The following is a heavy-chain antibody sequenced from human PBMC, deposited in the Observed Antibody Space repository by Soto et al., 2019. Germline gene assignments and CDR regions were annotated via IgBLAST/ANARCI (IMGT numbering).Heavy chain of an antibody. CDR2: IVVGSDNT. V-gene: IGHV1-58*02. Sequence: ASVKVSCKASGFTFTSSAMQWVRQARGQRLEWIGWIVVGSDNTNYAQKFQERVTITRDMSTSIAYMELSSLRSEDTAVYYCVALPRADYYYYYYMDVWGKGTTVTVSS. J-gene: IGHJ6*03. CDR1: GFTFTSSA. D-gene: IGHD6-25*01. CDR3: VALPRADYYYYYYMDV.